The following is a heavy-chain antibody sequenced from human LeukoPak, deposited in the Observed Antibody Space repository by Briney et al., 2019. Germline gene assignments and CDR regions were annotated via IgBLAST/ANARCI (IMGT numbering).Heavy chain of an antibody. Sequence: GGSLRLSCAASGFSVANDRMSWVRQPPGKGLEWVSTVYGNGNTAYTDSVKGRFTISGDNSKNTLLLQMNSLRAEDTAVYFCVRERLGAIVENWGQGVLVIVSS. CDR3: VRERLGAIVEN. J-gene: IGHJ4*02. CDR2: VYGNGNT. V-gene: IGHV3-53*01. CDR1: GFSVANDR. D-gene: IGHD3-16*02.